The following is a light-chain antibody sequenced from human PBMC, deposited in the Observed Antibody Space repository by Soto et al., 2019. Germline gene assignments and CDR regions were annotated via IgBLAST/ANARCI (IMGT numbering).Light chain of an antibody. CDR1: QSVSSTY. Sequence: EIVLTQSPGTLSLSPGERATLSCRSSQSVSSTYLAWCHQKPGQAPRVLIYGASSRATGIPDRFSGTGSGTDFTLTISRLDPEDFAVYYCQQFGNSPITFGQGTRLEI. CDR2: GAS. J-gene: IGKJ5*01. V-gene: IGKV3-20*01. CDR3: QQFGNSPIT.